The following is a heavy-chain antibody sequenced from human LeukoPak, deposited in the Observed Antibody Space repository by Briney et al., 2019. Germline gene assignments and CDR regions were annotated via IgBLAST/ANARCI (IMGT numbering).Heavy chain of an antibody. CDR2: IYSGGST. CDR1: GSTFSNSA. D-gene: IGHD4-17*01. V-gene: IGHV3-53*01. CDR3: ARVPTTVTTVYFDY. J-gene: IGHJ4*02. Sequence: GGSLRLSCAASGSTFSNSAMSWVRQAPGKGLEWVSVIYSGGSTYYADSVKGRFTISRDNSKNTLYLQMNSLRAEDTAVYYCARVPTTVTTVYFDYWGQGTLVTVSS.